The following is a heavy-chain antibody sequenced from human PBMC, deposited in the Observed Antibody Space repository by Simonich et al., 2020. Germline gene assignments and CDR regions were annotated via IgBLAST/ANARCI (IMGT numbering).Heavy chain of an antibody. D-gene: IGHD6-13*01. CDR3: ARDQGGRAAAATDY. V-gene: IGHV1-18*01. CDR1: GYTFTSYG. Sequence: QVQLVQSGAEVKKPGASVKVSCKASGYTFTSYGISWVRQAPGQGLEWRGWISAYNGNTKYSQKLQGRVTMTTDTSTSTAYMELRSRRTDDTAVYYCARDQGGRAAAATDYWGQGTLVTVSS. CDR2: ISAYNGNT. J-gene: IGHJ4*02.